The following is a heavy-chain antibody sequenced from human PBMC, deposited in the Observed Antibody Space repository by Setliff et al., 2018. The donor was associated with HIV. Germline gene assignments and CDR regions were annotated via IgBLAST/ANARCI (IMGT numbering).Heavy chain of an antibody. Sequence: GESLKISCAASGFIFDRYTMHWVRQAPGKGLEWLSLISYDGSNIDYADSVKGRFTISRDNSKSMLYLQMNSLRPEDKAVYYCVRDLDAGRTRIFDSWGQGALVTVSS. CDR3: VRDLDAGRTRIFDS. CDR1: GFIFDRYT. J-gene: IGHJ4*02. V-gene: IGHV3-30*04. CDR2: ISYDGSNI. D-gene: IGHD1-1*01.